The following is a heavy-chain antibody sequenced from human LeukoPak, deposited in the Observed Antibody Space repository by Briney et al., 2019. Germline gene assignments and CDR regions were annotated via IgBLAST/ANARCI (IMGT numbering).Heavy chain of an antibody. CDR3: ARRYYGILTGYYSGVSNWFDP. V-gene: IGHV4-34*01. Sequence: PSETLSLTCAVYGESFINYYWSWIRQPPGKGLEWIGEINLRGSTNYNPFLKSRVTISLDTSKNQFSLKLTSVTAADTAVYYCARRYYGILTGYYSGVSNWFDPWGQGTLVTVSS. D-gene: IGHD3-9*01. J-gene: IGHJ5*02. CDR2: INLRGST. CDR1: GESFINYY.